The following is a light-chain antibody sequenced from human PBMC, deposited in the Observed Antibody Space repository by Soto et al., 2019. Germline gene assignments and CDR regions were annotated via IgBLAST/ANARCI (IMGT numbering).Light chain of an antibody. J-gene: IGKJ1*01. V-gene: IGKV3-15*01. CDR2: GAS. Sequence: EIVMTQSPATLSVSPGERATLSCRASQSVSSSLAWCQQKPGQAPRLLIYGASTRATGIPLRFSGSGSGTEFTLTISSLQSEDFALYHCQQYNNRPWTFGQGTKVEIK. CDR3: QQYNNRPWT. CDR1: QSVSSS.